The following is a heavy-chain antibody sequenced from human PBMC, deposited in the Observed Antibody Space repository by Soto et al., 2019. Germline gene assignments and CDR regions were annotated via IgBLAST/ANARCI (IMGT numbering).Heavy chain of an antibody. D-gene: IGHD1-1*01. CDR3: TSAERGKTGVRV. Sequence: ESGGALVKPGGSLRLSCAASGFTFSDYYISWVRQAPGRGLEWLSYISQTGAYTNYGDSVRGRFTISRDNAKNSLYLQMNSLRAEDTAVYYCTSAERGKTGVRVWGQGTLVTVSS. J-gene: IGHJ4*02. CDR1: GFTFSDYY. CDR2: ISQTGAYT. V-gene: IGHV3-11*06.